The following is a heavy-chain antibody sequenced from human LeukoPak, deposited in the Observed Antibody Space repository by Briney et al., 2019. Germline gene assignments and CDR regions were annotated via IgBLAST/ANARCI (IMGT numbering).Heavy chain of an antibody. Sequence: PGGSLRLSCAASGFTFSSYNMNWVRQAPGKGLEWVSSISTASDYIYYADSVKGRFTISRDNSKNTLYLQMNRLRAEDTAVYYCARAGPSSSWHQFDYWGQGTLVTVSS. V-gene: IGHV3-21*01. D-gene: IGHD6-13*01. CDR3: ARAGPSSSWHQFDY. J-gene: IGHJ4*02. CDR2: ISTASDYI. CDR1: GFTFSSYN.